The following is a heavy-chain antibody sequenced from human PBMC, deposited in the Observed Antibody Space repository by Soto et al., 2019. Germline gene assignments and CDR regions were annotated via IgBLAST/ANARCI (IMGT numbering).Heavy chain of an antibody. D-gene: IGHD4-17*01. CDR1: GFTFSSYA. V-gene: IGHV3-23*01. CDR3: AKLSYTVTTPRYFQH. Sequence: GGSLRLSCAASGFTFSSYAMSWVRQAPGKGLEWDSAISGSGGSTYYADSVKGRFTISRDNSKNTLYLQMNSLRAEDTAVYYCAKLSYTVTTPRYFQHWGQGTLVTVSS. J-gene: IGHJ1*01. CDR2: ISGSGGST.